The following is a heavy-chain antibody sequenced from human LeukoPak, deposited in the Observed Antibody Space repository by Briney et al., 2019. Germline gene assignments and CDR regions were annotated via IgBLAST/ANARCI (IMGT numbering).Heavy chain of an antibody. V-gene: IGHV3-64*01. CDR3: ARCSGYYYGSGNYYYYMDV. J-gene: IGHJ6*03. D-gene: IGHD3-10*01. Sequence: PGGSLRLSCAASGFTFSSYAMHWVCQAPGKGLEYVSAISSNGGSTYYANSVKGRFTISRDNSKNTLYLQMGSLRAEDMAVYYCARCSGYYYGSGNYYYYMDVWGKGTTVTISS. CDR2: ISSNGGST. CDR1: GFTFSSYA.